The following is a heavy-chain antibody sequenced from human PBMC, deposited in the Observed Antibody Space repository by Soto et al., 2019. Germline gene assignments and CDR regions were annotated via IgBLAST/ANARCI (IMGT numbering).Heavy chain of an antibody. CDR3: ARDHDYIWGSYRYGNWFDP. CDR2: ISAYNGNT. J-gene: IGHJ5*02. Sequence: QVQLVQSGAEVKKPGASVKVSCKASGYTFTSYGISWVRQAPGQGLEWMGWISAYNGNTNYAQKLQGRVTMTTDTSTSTAYMEVRSLRSDDTAVYYCARDHDYIWGSYRYGNWFDPWGQGTLVTVSS. CDR1: GYTFTSYG. V-gene: IGHV1-18*01. D-gene: IGHD3-16*02.